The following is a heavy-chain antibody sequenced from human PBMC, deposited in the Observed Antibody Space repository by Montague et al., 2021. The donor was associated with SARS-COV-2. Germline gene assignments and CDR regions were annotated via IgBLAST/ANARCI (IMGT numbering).Heavy chain of an antibody. J-gene: IGHJ6*02. CDR1: GFTFSSYA. Sequence: SRSISFAASGFTFSSYAMHWVRQAPGKGLEWVAVISYDGSNKYYVDSVKGRFTVSRDNSKNTLYLQMNSLRAEDTAVYYCASLGPYDSSGYFIPEGGMDVWGQGTTVTVSS. D-gene: IGHD3-22*01. V-gene: IGHV3-30*04. CDR3: ASLGPYDSSGYFIPEGGMDV. CDR2: ISYDGSNK.